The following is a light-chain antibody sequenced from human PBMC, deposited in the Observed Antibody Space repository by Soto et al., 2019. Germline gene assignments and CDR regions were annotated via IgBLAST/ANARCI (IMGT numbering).Light chain of an antibody. CDR2: DAS. J-gene: IGKJ4*01. CDR1: QSINTF. CDR3: QQRSIWPLT. Sequence: EVLLTQSPATLSVSPGESVTLSCRASQSINTFLAWYQQKPGQAPRLLIYDASSRAAGVPARFSGRGSVTDFTLTINSLTPEDFAVYHCQQRSIWPLTCGGGTRVE. V-gene: IGKV3-11*01.